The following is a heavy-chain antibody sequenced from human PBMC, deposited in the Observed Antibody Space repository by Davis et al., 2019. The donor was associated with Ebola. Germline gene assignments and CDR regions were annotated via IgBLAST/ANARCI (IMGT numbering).Heavy chain of an antibody. Sequence: PGGSLRLSCAASGFTFSSYTMTWVRQAPGKGLEWVSVITGSGGSTYYTDSVKGRFTISRDNSKNTLYLQMNSLKTEDTAVYYCARGFTSGSYDLDYWGQGTLVTVSS. D-gene: IGHD1-26*01. CDR2: ITGSGGST. CDR1: GFTFSSYT. V-gene: IGHV3-23*01. CDR3: ARGFTSGSYDLDY. J-gene: IGHJ4*02.